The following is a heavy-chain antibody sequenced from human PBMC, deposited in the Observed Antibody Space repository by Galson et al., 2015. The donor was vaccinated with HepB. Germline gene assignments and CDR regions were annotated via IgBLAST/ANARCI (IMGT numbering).Heavy chain of an antibody. V-gene: IGHV3-23*01. Sequence: SLRLSCASSGFPFSSYAMSWVRQAPGKGLEWVSAVSGSGGSTYYADSVKGRFTISRDNSKNTLYLQINSLRADDTAVYYCAKDHRHYCSSTSCYTGYWGQGTLVTVSS. CDR2: VSGSGGST. CDR3: AKDHRHYCSSTSCYTGY. D-gene: IGHD2-2*02. CDR1: GFPFSSYA. J-gene: IGHJ4*02.